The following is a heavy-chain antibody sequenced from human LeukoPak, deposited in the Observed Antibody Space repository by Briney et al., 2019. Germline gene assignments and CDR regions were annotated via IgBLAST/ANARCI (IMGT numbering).Heavy chain of an antibody. CDR2: IHYSGST. D-gene: IGHD2-2*01. CDR3: ARTTEDCSSTSCYQYWFDP. J-gene: IGHJ5*02. Sequence: PSETLSLTCTVSGGSLSSYYWSWIRQPPGKGLEWIGYIHYSGSTSYNPSLKSRVTISVDTSKNQISLKVRPATAADTAVYYCARTTEDCSSTSCYQYWFDPWGQGTLVTVSS. V-gene: IGHV4-59*01. CDR1: GGSLSSYY.